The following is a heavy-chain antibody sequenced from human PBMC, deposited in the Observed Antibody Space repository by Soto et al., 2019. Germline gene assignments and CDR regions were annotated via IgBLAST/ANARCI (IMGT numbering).Heavy chain of an antibody. CDR3: ARDYGSSSEPNFDY. CDR1: GFTFSSYG. CDR2: IWYDGSNK. Sequence: GGSLRLSCAASGFTFSSYGMHWVRQAPGKGLEWVAVIWYDGSNKYYADSVKGRFTISRDNSKNTLYLQMNSLRAEDTAVYYCARDYGSSSEPNFDYWGQGTLVTVSS. V-gene: IGHV3-33*01. J-gene: IGHJ4*02. D-gene: IGHD6-6*01.